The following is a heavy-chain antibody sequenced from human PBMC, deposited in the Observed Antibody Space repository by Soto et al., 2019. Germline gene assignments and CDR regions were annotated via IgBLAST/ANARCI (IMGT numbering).Heavy chain of an antibody. Sequence: GGSLRLSCAGSGFTFSIYGMHWVRQAPGKGLEWVAVIWHDGSNVYYADSVKGRFTISRDNSKNTVYLQMNSLRPDDTAVYYCAANFDFWGQGTLVTVSS. CDR3: AANFDF. J-gene: IGHJ4*02. V-gene: IGHV3-33*01. CDR2: IWHDGSNV. CDR1: GFTFSIYG.